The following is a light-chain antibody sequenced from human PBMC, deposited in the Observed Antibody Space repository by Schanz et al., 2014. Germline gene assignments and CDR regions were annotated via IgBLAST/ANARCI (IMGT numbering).Light chain of an antibody. CDR2: EVS. V-gene: IGLV2-23*02. J-gene: IGLJ2*01. CDR1: SSDVGSYNL. CDR3: HSYDSFLSAVV. Sequence: QSALTQPRSVSGSPGQSITISCTGTSSDVGSYNLVSWYQQHPGKAPKLMIYEVSNRPSGVSNRFSGSKSATSASLAITGLQAEDEGDYYCHSYDSFLSAVVFGGGTKLTVL.